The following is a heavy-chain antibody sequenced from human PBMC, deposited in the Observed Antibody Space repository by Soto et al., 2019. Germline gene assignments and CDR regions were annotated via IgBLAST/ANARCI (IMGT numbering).Heavy chain of an antibody. CDR2: IKQDGSEK. J-gene: IGHJ6*02. D-gene: IGHD2-15*01. V-gene: IGHV3-7*05. CDR3: ARTDISHGSGGSCWAGDYGMDV. CDR1: GFTFSSYW. Sequence: EVQLVESGGGLVQPGGSLRLSCAASGFTFSSYWMSWVRQAPGKGLEWVANIKQDGSEKYYVDSVKGRFTISRDNAKNSLYLQMNSLRAEDTAVYYCARTDISHGSGGSCWAGDYGMDVWGQGTTVTVSS.